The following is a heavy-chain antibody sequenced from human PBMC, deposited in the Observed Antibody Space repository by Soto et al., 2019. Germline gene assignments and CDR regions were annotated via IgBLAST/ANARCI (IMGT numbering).Heavy chain of an antibody. CDR3: ARQSTAFDI. V-gene: IGHV4-39*01. Sequence: SETLSLTCTVSGGSISSSSYYWGSIRQPPGKGLEWIVSIYYSGSTYYNPSLKSRVTISVDTSKNQFSLKLSSVTAADTAVYYCARQSTAFDIWGQGTMVT. CDR1: GGSISSSSYY. J-gene: IGHJ3*02. CDR2: IYYSGST.